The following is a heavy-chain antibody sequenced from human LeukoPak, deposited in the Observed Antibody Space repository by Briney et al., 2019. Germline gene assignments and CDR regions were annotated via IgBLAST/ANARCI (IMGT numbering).Heavy chain of an antibody. J-gene: IGHJ6*02. CDR3: ARVTAIAVAGTYYYYYGMDV. Sequence: SETLSLTCAVYGGSFSGYYWSWIRQPPGKRLEWIGEINHSGSTNYNPSLKSRVTISVDTSKNQFSLKLSSVTAADTAVYYCARVTAIAVAGTYYYYYGMDVWGQGPRSPSP. CDR1: GGSFSGYY. CDR2: INHSGST. D-gene: IGHD6-19*01. V-gene: IGHV4-34*01.